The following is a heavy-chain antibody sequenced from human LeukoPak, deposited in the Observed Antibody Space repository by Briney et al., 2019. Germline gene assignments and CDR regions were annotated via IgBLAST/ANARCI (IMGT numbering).Heavy chain of an antibody. Sequence: ASVKVSCKASGYTFTGYYMHWVRQAPGQGLEWMGWINPNSGGTNYAQEFQGRVTMTRDTSISTAYMELSRLRSDDTAVYYCARSGLTTYYYYGMDVWGQGTTVTVSS. D-gene: IGHD4/OR15-4a*01. CDR2: INPNSGGT. J-gene: IGHJ6*02. CDR1: GYTFTGYY. CDR3: ARSGLTTYYYYGMDV. V-gene: IGHV1-2*02.